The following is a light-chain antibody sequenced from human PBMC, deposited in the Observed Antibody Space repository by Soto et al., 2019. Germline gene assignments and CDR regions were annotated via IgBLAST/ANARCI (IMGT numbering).Light chain of an antibody. J-gene: IGKJ2*01. V-gene: IGKV2-30*01. CDR2: KAF. CDR1: QSIVYSDGNAY. Sequence: DVVMTQSPLSLPVTLGQPASISCRSSQSIVYSDGNAYLSWFQQRPGQSPRRLIYKAFNRDSGVPDRFSGSGSGAHITLKIRRVEAEEVGVYYCMQGTHWPPVTFGQGTKLEIK. CDR3: MQGTHWPPVT.